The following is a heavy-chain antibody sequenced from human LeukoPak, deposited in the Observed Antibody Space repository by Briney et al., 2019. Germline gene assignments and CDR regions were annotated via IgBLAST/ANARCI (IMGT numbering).Heavy chain of an antibody. CDR1: GGSISSYY. D-gene: IGHD3-10*01. V-gene: IGHV4-4*07. CDR2: IYTSGST. J-gene: IGHJ3*02. CDR3: ARAPPLLWFGELFHGAFDI. Sequence: SETLSLTCTVSGGSISSYYWSWIRQPAGKGLEWIGRIYTSGSTNYNPSLKSRVTMSVDTSENQFSLKLSSVTAADTAVYYCARAPPLLWFGELFHGAFDIWGQGTMVTVSS.